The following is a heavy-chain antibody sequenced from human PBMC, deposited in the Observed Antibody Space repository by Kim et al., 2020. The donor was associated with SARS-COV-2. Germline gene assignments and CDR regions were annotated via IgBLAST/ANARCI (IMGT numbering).Heavy chain of an antibody. V-gene: IGHV4-34*01. CDR3: ASVEYCSSTSCLNPIGY. CDR1: GGSFSGYY. CDR2: INHSGST. D-gene: IGHD2-2*01. Sequence: SETLSLTCAVYGGSFSGYYWSWIRQPPGKGLEWIGEINHSGSTNYNPSLKSRVTISVDTSKNQFSLKLSSVTAADTAVYYCASVEYCSSTSCLNPIGYWGQGTLVTVSS. J-gene: IGHJ4*02.